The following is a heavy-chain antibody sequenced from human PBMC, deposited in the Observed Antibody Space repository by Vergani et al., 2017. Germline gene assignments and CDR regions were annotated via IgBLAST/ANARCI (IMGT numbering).Heavy chain of an antibody. CDR3: AKGGGGTMWYYFDY. D-gene: IGHD3-10*02. CDR2: ISWNSGSI. Sequence: EVQLVESGGGLVQPGRSLRLSCAASGFTFDDYAMPWVRQAPGKGLEWVSGISWNSGSIGYADSVKGRFPISRDNAKNSLSLQMNSLRAEDTALYYCAKGGGGTMWYYFDYWGQGTLVTVAS. V-gene: IGHV3-9*01. CDR1: GFTFDDYA. J-gene: IGHJ4*02.